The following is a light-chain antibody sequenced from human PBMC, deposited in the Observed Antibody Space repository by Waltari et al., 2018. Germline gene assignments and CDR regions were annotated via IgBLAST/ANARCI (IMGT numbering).Light chain of an antibody. CDR1: NSDVGGYNH. Sequence: QSALTQPASVSGSPGQSITIPCSGTNSDVGGYNHVFWFQQHPGKAPKLMIYEVTYRPSGVSNRFSGSKSGNTASLTISGLQAEDEADYYCSSYTSSSLVVFGGGTKLTVL. J-gene: IGLJ2*01. CDR3: SSYTSSSLVV. CDR2: EVT. V-gene: IGLV2-14*01.